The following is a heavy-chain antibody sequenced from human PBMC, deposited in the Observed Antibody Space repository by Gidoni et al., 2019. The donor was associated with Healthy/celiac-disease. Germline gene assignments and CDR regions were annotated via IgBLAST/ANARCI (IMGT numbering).Heavy chain of an antibody. CDR1: GGSICSGNW. J-gene: IGHJ4*02. V-gene: IGHV4-4*02. CDR2: IYHSGST. Sequence: QVQLRESRPGLVRPSGPLPLTCAVSGGSICSGNWWRWVRQPPGKGLEWIGVIYHSGSTNYNPSLKSRVTISVDKSKNQFSLKLSSVTAADTAVYYCARAGYYGSGSPPGGWGQGTLVTVSS. CDR3: ARAGYYGSGSPPGG. D-gene: IGHD3-10*01.